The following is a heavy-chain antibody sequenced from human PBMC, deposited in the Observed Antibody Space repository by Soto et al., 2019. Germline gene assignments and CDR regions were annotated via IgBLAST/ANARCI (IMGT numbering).Heavy chain of an antibody. J-gene: IGHJ5*02. Sequence: QVQLVQSGAEVKKPGSSVKVSCKASGGTFSSHAISWVRQAPGQGLEWMGGIIPIFGTANYAQKFQGRVTITADESTSTAYMELSSLRSEDTAVYYCARITVLGGLLRFDPWGQGTLVNVSS. CDR3: ARITVLGGLLRFDP. D-gene: IGHD1-26*01. CDR1: GGTFSSHA. V-gene: IGHV1-69*01. CDR2: IIPIFGTA.